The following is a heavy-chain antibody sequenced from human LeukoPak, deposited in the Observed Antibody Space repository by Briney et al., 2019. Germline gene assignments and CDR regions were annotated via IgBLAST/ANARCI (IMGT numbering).Heavy chain of an antibody. J-gene: IGHJ4*02. Sequence: GGSLRLSCAASGFTFSSYAMHWVRQAPGKGLDGVAVISYDGSNKYYADSVKGRFTISRDNYKNTLYLKMNSLRAEDTAVYYCARDPKMATIQYYFDYWGQGTLVTVSS. CDR3: ARDPKMATIQYYFDY. D-gene: IGHD5-24*01. CDR2: ISYDGSNK. CDR1: GFTFSSYA. V-gene: IGHV3-30-3*01.